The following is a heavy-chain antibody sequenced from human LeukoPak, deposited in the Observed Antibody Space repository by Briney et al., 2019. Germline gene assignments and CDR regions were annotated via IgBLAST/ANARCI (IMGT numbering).Heavy chain of an antibody. CDR3: ARGREENSRADY. J-gene: IGHJ4*02. V-gene: IGHV3-23*01. D-gene: IGHD2/OR15-2a*01. CDR2: ISGSGGST. CDR1: GFTFSSYA. Sequence: GGSLRLSCAASGFTFSSYAMSWVRQAPGKGLEWVSAISGSGGSTYYADSVKGRFTISRDNSKNTLYLQMNSLRAEDTAVYYCARGREENSRADYWGQGTLVTVSS.